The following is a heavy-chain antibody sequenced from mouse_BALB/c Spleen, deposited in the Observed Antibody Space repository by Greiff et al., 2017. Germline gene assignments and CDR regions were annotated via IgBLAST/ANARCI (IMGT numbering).Heavy chain of an antibody. D-gene: IGHD2-14*01. V-gene: IGHV5-17*02. J-gene: IGHJ4*01. CDR1: GFTFSSFG. CDR3: ARSGRYVAMDY. CDR2: ISSGSSTI. Sequence: EVMLVESGGDLVKPGGSRKLSCAASGFTFSSFGMHWVRQAPEKGLEWVAYISSGSSTIYYADTVKGRFTISRDNPKNTLFLQMTSLRSEDTAMYYCARSGRYVAMDYWGQGTSVTVSS.